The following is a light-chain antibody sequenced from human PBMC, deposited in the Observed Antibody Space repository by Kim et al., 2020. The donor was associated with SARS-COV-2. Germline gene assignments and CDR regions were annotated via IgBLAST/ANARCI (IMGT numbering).Light chain of an antibody. J-gene: IGLJ3*02. Sequence: APGQPARITCGGNNIGIKSVHWYQQKPGQAPGLVIYYDSDRPSGIPERFSGSNSGNTATLTISRVEAGDEADYYCQVWDSSSDHPVFGGGTQLTVL. CDR1: NIGIKS. V-gene: IGLV3-21*04. CDR2: YDS. CDR3: QVWDSSSDHPV.